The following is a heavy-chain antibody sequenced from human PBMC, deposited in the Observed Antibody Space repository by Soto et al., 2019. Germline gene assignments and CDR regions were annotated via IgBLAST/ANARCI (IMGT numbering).Heavy chain of an antibody. CDR1: GGSISSYY. CDR3: ARQCSGVTCHWFVP. D-gene: IGHD2-15*01. Sequence: SETLSLTCTVSGGSISSYYWSWIRQRPGKGLEWIGYIYYSGSTNYNPSLKSQVTISVDTSKNQFSLNLSSVTAADTAVYYCARQCSGVTCHWFVPWGQGTLVTVSS. CDR2: IYYSGST. J-gene: IGHJ5*02. V-gene: IGHV4-59*08.